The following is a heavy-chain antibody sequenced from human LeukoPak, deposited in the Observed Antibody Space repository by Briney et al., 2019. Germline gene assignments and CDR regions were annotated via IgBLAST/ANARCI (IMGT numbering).Heavy chain of an antibody. Sequence: ASVKVSCKASGYTFTGYYMHWVRQAPGQGLEWMGRINPNSGGTNYAQKFQGRVTMTRDTSISTAYMELSRLRSDDTAVYYCARDRDGSGWWRRYYFDYWGQGTLVTVSS. CDR3: ARDRDGSGWWRRYYFDY. CDR1: GYTFTGYY. CDR2: INPNSGGT. V-gene: IGHV1-2*06. J-gene: IGHJ4*02. D-gene: IGHD6-19*01.